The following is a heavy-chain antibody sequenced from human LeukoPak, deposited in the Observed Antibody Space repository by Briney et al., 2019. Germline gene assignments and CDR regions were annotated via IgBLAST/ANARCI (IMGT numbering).Heavy chain of an antibody. V-gene: IGHV1-2*06. CDR3: ARSKKFCRGGSCDFDS. D-gene: IGHD2-15*01. CDR2: INPHSGDT. Sequence: ASVKVSCKASGYTFTGYYIHWVRQAPGQGLEWMGRINPHSGDTNSAQKFQGRVTVTRDTSFSTAYMELSRLTSDDTAVYFCARSKKFCRGGSCDFDSWGRGTLVTVSS. CDR1: GYTFTGYY. J-gene: IGHJ4*02.